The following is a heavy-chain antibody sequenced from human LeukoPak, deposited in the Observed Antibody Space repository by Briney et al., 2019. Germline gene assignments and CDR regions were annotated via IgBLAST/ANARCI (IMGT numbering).Heavy chain of an antibody. CDR2: IIPILGIA. J-gene: IGHJ4*02. CDR3: ARTHIPGIAVAGTSFDY. D-gene: IGHD6-19*01. CDR1: GYTFTSYD. V-gene: IGHV1-69*04. Sequence: GASVKDSCKASGYTFTSYDIKWVRQAPGQGLEWMGRIIPILGIANYTQKFQGRVTITADKSTSTAYMELSSLRSEDTAVYYCARTHIPGIAVAGTSFDYWGQGTLVAVSS.